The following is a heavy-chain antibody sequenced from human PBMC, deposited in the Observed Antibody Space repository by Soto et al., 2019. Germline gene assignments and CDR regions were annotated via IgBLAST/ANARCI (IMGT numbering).Heavy chain of an antibody. CDR3: ARDRPPEMYYDFWSGYLPLGYYYYGMDV. V-gene: IGHV3-11*01. J-gene: IGHJ6*02. D-gene: IGHD3-3*01. CDR1: GFTFSDYY. CDR2: ITSGSSI. Sequence: PGGSLRLSCAASGFTFSDYYMTWIRQAPGKGLECISYITSGSSIYYADSVKGRFTISRDNAKNSLYLQMSSLRAEDTAVYYCARDRPPEMYYDFWSGYLPLGYYYYGMDVWGQGTTVTVSS.